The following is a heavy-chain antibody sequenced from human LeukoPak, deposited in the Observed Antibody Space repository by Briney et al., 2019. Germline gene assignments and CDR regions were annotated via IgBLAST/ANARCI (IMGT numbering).Heavy chain of an antibody. Sequence: PSETLSLTCAVYGGSFSGYYWSWIRQPPGKGLEWIGEINHSGSTNYNPSLKSRVTISVDTSKNQFSLKLSSVTAADTAVYYCARVGGYDYAIDYWGQGTLVTVS. V-gene: IGHV4-34*01. CDR3: ARVGGYDYAIDY. J-gene: IGHJ4*02. D-gene: IGHD5-12*01. CDR2: INHSGST. CDR1: GGSFSGYY.